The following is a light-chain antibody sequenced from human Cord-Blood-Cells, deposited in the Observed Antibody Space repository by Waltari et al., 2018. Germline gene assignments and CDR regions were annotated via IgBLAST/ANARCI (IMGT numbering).Light chain of an antibody. CDR1: QSISSW. CDR2: GAS. Sequence: DIQMTQSPSTLSASVGDRVTITCRASQSISSWLAWYQQKPGKAPKLLIYGASSLESGVPSRFSGSGSGTEFTLTISSLQPDDFATYYCQQYNSYSPMYTFGQGTKLEIK. CDR3: QQYNSYSPMYT. J-gene: IGKJ2*01. V-gene: IGKV1-5*01.